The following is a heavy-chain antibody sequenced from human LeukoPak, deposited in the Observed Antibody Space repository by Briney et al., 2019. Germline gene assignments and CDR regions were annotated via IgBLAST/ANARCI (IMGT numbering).Heavy chain of an antibody. CDR2: ISPFNGNT. CDR3: AREGLGELTLDY. J-gene: IGHJ4*02. V-gene: IGHV1-18*01. CDR1: GYTFTSLG. D-gene: IGHD3-16*01. Sequence: GASVKVSCKASGYTFTSLGFSWVRQAPGQGLEWMGWISPFNGNTNYAEKFQGRVTMTTDTSTSTVGMELRSLRSDDTAVYYCAREGLGELTLDYWGQGTLVTVSS.